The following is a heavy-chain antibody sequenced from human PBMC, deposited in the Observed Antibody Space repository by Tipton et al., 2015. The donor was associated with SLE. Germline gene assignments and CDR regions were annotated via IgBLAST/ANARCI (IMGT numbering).Heavy chain of an antibody. D-gene: IGHD3-10*01. CDR1: GGSINSYY. Sequence: GLVKPSETLSLTCTVSGGSINSYYWSWIRQPPGKGLEWIVYVYHSGSTNYNPSLKSRVTISLDTSKNQFSLKLSSVTAADTAVYYCARGVSGYFHYCYMDVWGKGTTVTISS. V-gene: IGHV4-59*08. J-gene: IGHJ6*03. CDR3: ARGVSGYFHYCYMDV. CDR2: VYHSGST.